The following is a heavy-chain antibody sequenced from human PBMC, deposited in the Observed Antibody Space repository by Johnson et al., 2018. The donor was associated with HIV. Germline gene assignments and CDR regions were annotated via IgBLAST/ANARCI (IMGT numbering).Heavy chain of an antibody. CDR2: ISWNSGDV. CDR3: AKGPRITMIGVVAAAFDV. V-gene: IGHV3-9*01. CDR1: GFSFDDYA. J-gene: IGHJ3*01. Sequence: VQLVESGGGLVQPGRSLRLSCVASGFSFDDYAMHWVRPAPGKGLEWVSGISWNSGDVGYADSVEGRFTISRDNARNSLYLHMNRLRPAYTALYYCAKGPRITMIGVVAAAFDVWGQGTMVTVSS. D-gene: IGHD3-22*01.